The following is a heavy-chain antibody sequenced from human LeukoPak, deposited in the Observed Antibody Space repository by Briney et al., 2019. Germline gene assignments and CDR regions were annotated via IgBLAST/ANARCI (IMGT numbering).Heavy chain of an antibody. D-gene: IGHD3-22*01. CDR1: GFTFSSYA. CDR2: ISSNGGST. J-gene: IGHJ4*02. CDR3: ARSYDDSSGYYFGY. V-gene: IGHV3-64*01. Sequence: GGSLRLSCAASGFTFSSYAMSWVRQAPGKGLEWVSAISSNGGSTYYANSVKGRFTISRDNSKNTLYLQMGSLRAEDMAVYYCARSYDDSSGYYFGYWGQGTLVTVSS.